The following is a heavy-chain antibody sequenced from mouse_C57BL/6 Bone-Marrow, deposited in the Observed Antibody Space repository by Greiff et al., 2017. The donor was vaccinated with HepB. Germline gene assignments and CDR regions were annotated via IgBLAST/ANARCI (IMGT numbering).Heavy chain of an antibody. Sequence: EVKLVESGGGLVKPGGSLKLSCAASGFTFSSYAMSWVRQTPEKRLEWVATISDGGSYTYYPDNVKGRFTISRDNAKNNLYLQMSHPKSEDTAMYYCARIYYGNYDFDYWGQGTTLTVSS. CDR1: GFTFSSYA. CDR2: ISDGGSYT. CDR3: ARIYYGNYDFDY. J-gene: IGHJ2*01. V-gene: IGHV5-4*03. D-gene: IGHD2-1*01.